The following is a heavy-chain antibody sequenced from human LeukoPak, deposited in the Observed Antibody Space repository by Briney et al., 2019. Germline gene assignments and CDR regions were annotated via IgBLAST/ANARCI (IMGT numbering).Heavy chain of an antibody. CDR1: GDSIGSYF. J-gene: IGHJ6*02. CDR3: ARDGPAYTSRWYDYYYGLDV. D-gene: IGHD2-2*01. CDR2: IYHSGST. Sequence: SETLSLTCTVSGDSIGSYFWSWIRQSPGKGLEWIGHIYHSGSTNYNPSLKSRVSISVDTSKNQFSLKLTSVTSADTAVHYCARDGPAYTSRWYDYYYGLDVWGQGTTVTVSS. V-gene: IGHV4-59*01.